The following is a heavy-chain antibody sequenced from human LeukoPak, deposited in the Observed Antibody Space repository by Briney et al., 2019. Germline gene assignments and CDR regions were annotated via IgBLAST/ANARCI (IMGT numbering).Heavy chain of an antibody. V-gene: IGHV1-69*05. J-gene: IGHJ4*02. CDR1: GGTFSSYA. D-gene: IGHD3-9*01. Sequence: GASVKVSCKASGGTFSSYAIIWVRQAPGQGLEWMGGIIPIFGTANYAQKFQGRVTITTDESTSTAYTELSSLRSEDTAVYYCARATETDYDILTGYGYWGQGTLVTVSS. CDR3: ARATETDYDILTGYGY. CDR2: IIPIFGTA.